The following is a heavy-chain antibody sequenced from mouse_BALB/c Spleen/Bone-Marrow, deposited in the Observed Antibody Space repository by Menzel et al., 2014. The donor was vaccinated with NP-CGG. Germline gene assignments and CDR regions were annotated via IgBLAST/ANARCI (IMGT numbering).Heavy chain of an antibody. CDR1: GYTFINYW. CDR3: TKGNYFFDY. CDR2: FYPGSGTT. V-gene: IGHV1S22*01. Sequence: LQQSGSELVRPGASVKLSCKASGYTFINYWIHWVKQRPGQGLEWIGNFYPGSGTTNYDEKFKTKATLTVDTFSSTAYMQPSSLTSEDSAVYYCTKGNYFFDYWGQGTTLTVSS. D-gene: IGHD2-1*01. J-gene: IGHJ2*01.